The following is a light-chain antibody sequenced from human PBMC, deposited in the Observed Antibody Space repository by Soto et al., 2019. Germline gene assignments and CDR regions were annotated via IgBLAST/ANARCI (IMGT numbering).Light chain of an antibody. J-gene: IGKJ4*01. CDR1: QSVSSY. CDR3: QQRSNWPPF. Sequence: EIVLTQSPATLSLSPGERATLSCRASQSVSSYLAWYQQKPGQAPRLLIYDASNRATGIPARFSGSGSGTDFTLTIRSLEPEDFAVYYCQQRSNWPPFFGGGTKVEIK. CDR2: DAS. V-gene: IGKV3-11*01.